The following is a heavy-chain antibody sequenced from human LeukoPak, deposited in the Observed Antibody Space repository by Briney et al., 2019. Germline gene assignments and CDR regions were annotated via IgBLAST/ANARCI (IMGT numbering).Heavy chain of an antibody. CDR3: ARVVLDYFDY. J-gene: IGHJ4*02. Sequence: SETLSLTCTVSGGSVSSGSYSWSWIRQPPGKGLEWIGYIYHSGSTYYNPSLKSRVTISVDRSKNQFSLKLSSVTAADTAVYYCARVVLDYFDYWGQGTLVTVSS. D-gene: IGHD2-8*02. CDR1: GGSVSSGSYS. CDR2: IYHSGST. V-gene: IGHV4-30-2*01.